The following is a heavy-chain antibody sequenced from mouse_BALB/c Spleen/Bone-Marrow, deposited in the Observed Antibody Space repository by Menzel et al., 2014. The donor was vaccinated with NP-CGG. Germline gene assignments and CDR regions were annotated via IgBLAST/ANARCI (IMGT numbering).Heavy chain of an antibody. Sequence: EVQLVESGGGLVQPGGSRKLSCAASGFTFSSFGMHWVRQAPEKGREWVAYISSGSSTIYYADTVKGRFTISRDNPKNTLFLQMTSLRSEDTAMYYCARDVPLYDVGYFDYWGQGTTLTVSS. CDR2: ISSGSSTI. D-gene: IGHD2-14*01. V-gene: IGHV5-17*02. CDR3: ARDVPLYDVGYFDY. J-gene: IGHJ2*01. CDR1: GFTFSSFG.